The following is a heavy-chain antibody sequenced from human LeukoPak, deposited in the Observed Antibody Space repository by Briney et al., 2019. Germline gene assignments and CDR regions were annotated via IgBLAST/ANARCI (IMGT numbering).Heavy chain of an antibody. V-gene: IGHV4-61*01. J-gene: IGHJ4*02. CDR3: ARGGSGSYYGSFDY. CDR2: IYYSGST. D-gene: IGHD1-26*01. CDR1: GGSVSSGSYY. Sequence: PSETLSLTCTVSGGSVSSGSYYWSWIRQPPGKGLEWIGYIYYSGSTNYNPSLKSRVTISVDTSKNQFSLKLSSVTAADTAAYYCARGGSGSYYGSFDYWGQGTLVTVSS.